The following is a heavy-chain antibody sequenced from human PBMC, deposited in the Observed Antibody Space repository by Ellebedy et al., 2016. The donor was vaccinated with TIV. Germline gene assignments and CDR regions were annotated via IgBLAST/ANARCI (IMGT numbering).Heavy chain of an antibody. Sequence: GGSLRLXXAVSGFTFSDYTMHWVRQAPGKGLEWVSGISRDSRSIGYADSVKGRFTISRDNAKNALYLQMNSLRAEDTALYYCTKEVAGILTGQAGAFDIWGQGTMVTVSS. D-gene: IGHD3-9*01. J-gene: IGHJ3*02. CDR2: ISRDSRSI. V-gene: IGHV3-9*01. CDR1: GFTFSDYT. CDR3: TKEVAGILTGQAGAFDI.